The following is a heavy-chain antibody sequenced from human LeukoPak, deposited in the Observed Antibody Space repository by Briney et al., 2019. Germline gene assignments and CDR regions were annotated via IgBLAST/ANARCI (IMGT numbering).Heavy chain of an antibody. CDR1: GGSISSYY. V-gene: IGHV4-4*07. Sequence: SETPSATCTVSGGSISSYYWSWIRQPARKGPEWIWRIYTSGSTNYNPSLKSRVTMSVDTSKNQFSLKLSSVTAADTAVYYCARDVLRFLETSGWFDPWGQGTLVTVSS. D-gene: IGHD3-3*01. CDR3: ARDVLRFLETSGWFDP. J-gene: IGHJ5*02. CDR2: IYTSGST.